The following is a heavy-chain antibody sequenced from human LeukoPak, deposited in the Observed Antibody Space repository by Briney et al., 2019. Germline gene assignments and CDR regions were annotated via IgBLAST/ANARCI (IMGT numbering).Heavy chain of an antibody. J-gene: IGHJ5*02. CDR2: IKQDGSEE. CDR1: GFTFSSYW. Sequence: GGSQRLSCAASGFTFSSYWMSWVRQAPGKGLEWVANIKQDGSEEYYVDSVKGRFTISRDNAKNSLYLQMNSLRAEDTAVYYCARQGALKVGATWTNWFDPWGQGTLVTVSS. D-gene: IGHD1-26*01. CDR3: ARQGALKVGATWTNWFDP. V-gene: IGHV3-7*03.